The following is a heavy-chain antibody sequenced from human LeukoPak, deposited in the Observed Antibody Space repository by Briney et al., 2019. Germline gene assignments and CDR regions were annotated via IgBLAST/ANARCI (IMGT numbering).Heavy chain of an antibody. CDR2: ISGSGGST. D-gene: IGHD4-17*01. CDR3: ARDTNGDGWFDP. Sequence: GGSLRLSCAASGFTFSSSAISWVRQAPGKGLEWVSAISGSGGSTYYADSVEGRFTISRDNAKNSLYLQMNSLRAEDTSVYYCARDTNGDGWFDPWGQGTLVTVSS. CDR1: GFTFSSSA. V-gene: IGHV3-23*01. J-gene: IGHJ5*02.